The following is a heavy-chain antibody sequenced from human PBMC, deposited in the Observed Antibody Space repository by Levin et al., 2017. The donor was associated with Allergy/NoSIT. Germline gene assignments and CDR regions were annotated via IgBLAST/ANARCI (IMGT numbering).Heavy chain of an antibody. J-gene: IGHJ6*02. D-gene: IGHD5-12*01. CDR3: ARVIVATRYYYYYGMDV. CDR2: ISAYNGNT. Sequence: ASVKVSCKASGYTFTSYGISWVRQAPGQGLEWMGWISAYNGNTNYAQKLQGRVTMTTDTSTSTAYMELRSLRSDDTAVYYCARVIVATRYYYYYGMDVWGQGTTVTVSS. CDR1: GYTFTSYG. V-gene: IGHV1-18*01.